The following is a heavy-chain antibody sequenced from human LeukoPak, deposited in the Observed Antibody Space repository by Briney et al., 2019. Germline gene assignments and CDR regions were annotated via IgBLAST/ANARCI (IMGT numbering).Heavy chain of an antibody. CDR1: GFTFSSYS. CDR3: ANYGDYAVDY. D-gene: IGHD4-17*01. J-gene: IGHJ4*02. Sequence: PGGSLRLSRAASGFTFSSYSMNWVRQAPGKGLEWVSSISSSSSYIYYADSVKGRFTISRGNAKNSLYLQMNSLRAEDTAVYYCANYGDYAVDYWGQGTLVTVSS. V-gene: IGHV3-21*01. CDR2: ISSSSSYI.